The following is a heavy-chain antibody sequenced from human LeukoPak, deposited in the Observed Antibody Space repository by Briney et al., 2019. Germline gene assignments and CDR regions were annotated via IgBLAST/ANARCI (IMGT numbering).Heavy chain of an antibody. CDR1: GFTFSKYV. J-gene: IGHJ6*02. CDR2: IWYDGSNK. Sequence: GGSLILSCAASGFTFSKYVMHWVRQAPGKGLEWVAVIWYDGSNKYYPDSVKGRFTISRDNSKNTLYLQMNSLRAEDTAVYYCARENGYCSSTSCSQVYYGMDVWGQGTTITVSS. V-gene: IGHV3-33*01. D-gene: IGHD2-2*03. CDR3: ARENGYCSSTSCSQVYYGMDV.